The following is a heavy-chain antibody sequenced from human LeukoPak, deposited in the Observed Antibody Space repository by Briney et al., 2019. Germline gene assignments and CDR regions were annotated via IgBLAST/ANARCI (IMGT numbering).Heavy chain of an antibody. V-gene: IGHV3-21*06. CDR1: GFIFSSYS. D-gene: IGHD6-13*01. CDR3: AKDKYSSSRSSYFDY. J-gene: IGHJ4*02. CDR2: ISLSGSSI. Sequence: GGSLRLSCEASGFIFSSYSMNWVRQAPGKGLEWVASISLSGSSIYYADSVKGRFTISRDNAKNSLYLQMDSLRVEDTAVYYCAKDKYSSSRSSYFDYWGQGTLVTVSS.